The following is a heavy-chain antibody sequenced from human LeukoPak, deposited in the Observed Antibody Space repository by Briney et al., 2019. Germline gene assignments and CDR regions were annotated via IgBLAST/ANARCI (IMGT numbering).Heavy chain of an antibody. V-gene: IGHV5-51*01. CDR2: IYPGDSDT. J-gene: IGHJ3*02. CDR3: ARVGSFGGYYRPRDAFDI. CDR1: GYIFTSYW. Sequence: GESLQISCKGSGYIFTSYWIGWVRQLPGKGLEWMGIIYPGDSDTRYSPSFQGQVTISADKSISTAYLQWSSLKASDTAMYYCARVGSFGGYYRPRDAFDIWGQGTMVTVSS. D-gene: IGHD3-22*01.